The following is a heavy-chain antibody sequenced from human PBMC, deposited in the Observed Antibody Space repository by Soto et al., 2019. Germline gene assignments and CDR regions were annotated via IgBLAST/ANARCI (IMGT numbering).Heavy chain of an antibody. V-gene: IGHV4-59*01. CDR3: ARAAVRSARWYFDY. J-gene: IGHJ4*02. CDR1: GCSISSYY. Sequence: PSETLSLTCTVSGCSISSYYWSWIRQPPGKGLEWIGYIYYSGSTNYNPSLKSRVTISVDTSKNQFSLKLSSVTAADTAVYYCARAAVRSARWYFDYWGQGTLVTVSS. D-gene: IGHD3-10*01. CDR2: IYYSGST.